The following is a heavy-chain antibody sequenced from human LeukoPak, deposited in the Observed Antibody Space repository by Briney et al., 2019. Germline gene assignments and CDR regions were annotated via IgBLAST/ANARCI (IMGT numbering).Heavy chain of an antibody. V-gene: IGHV3-7*01. J-gene: IGHJ4*02. CDR2: IKEDESEI. Sequence: PGGSLRLSCAASGFSFSSSWMTWVRQAPGKGLEWVANIKEDESEIYYVDSVKGRFTASRDNAKNSLYLQMNSLRAEDTAVYYCARTLTYSYGLDYWGQGILVTVSS. D-gene: IGHD5-18*01. CDR3: ARTLTYSYGLDY. CDR1: GFSFSSSW.